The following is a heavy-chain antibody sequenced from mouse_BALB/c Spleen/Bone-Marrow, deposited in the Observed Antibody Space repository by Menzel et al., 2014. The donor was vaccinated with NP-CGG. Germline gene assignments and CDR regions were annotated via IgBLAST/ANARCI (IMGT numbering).Heavy chain of an antibody. CDR1: DYTFTSYW. CDR3: TRDDGGFAY. Sequence: QVQLQQSGTDLVRPGASVKLSCKASDYTFTSYWINWVKQRPGQGLEWIGNIYPSDSYTNYNQKFKDKATLTVDKSSSTAYMHLSSPTSEDSAVYYCTRDDGGFAYWGQGTLVTVSA. D-gene: IGHD1-1*02. V-gene: IGHV1-69*02. J-gene: IGHJ3*01. CDR2: IYPSDSYT.